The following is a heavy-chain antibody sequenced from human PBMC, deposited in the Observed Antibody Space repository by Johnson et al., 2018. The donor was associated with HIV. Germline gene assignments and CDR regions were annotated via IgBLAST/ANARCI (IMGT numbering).Heavy chain of an antibody. Sequence: VQLVESGGVVVHPGGSLRLSCETSRFTSDDYAMHWVRQAPGKCLEWVSLFNWVGDSTYYADSLQGRFTISTDNSKNSLYLQLNSRRPGDTGFYYCARDIASGYTKGGTLDMWGRGTMVTVSS. J-gene: IGHJ3*02. CDR1: RFTSDDYA. CDR2: FNWVGDST. D-gene: IGHD5-18*01. V-gene: IGHV3-43D*03. CDR3: ARDIASGYTKGGTLDM.